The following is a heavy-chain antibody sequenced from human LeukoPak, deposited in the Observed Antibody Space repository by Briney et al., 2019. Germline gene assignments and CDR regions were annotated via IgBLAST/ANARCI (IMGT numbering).Heavy chain of an antibody. V-gene: IGHV4-30-4*01. CDR2: ISDSGST. CDR3: AKATYYYDSSGYRDAFDI. J-gene: IGHJ3*02. Sequence: SQTLSLTCTVSGGPINNDDYYWSWIRQPPGKGLEWIGFISDSGSTYYKPSLKSRLIISVDTSKRQLSLKLSSVTAADTAVYYCAKATYYYDSSGYRDAFDIWGQGTMVTVSS. D-gene: IGHD3-22*01. CDR1: GGPINNDDYY.